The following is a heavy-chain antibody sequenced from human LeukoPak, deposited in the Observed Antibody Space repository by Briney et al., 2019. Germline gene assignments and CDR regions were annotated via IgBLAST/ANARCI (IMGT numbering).Heavy chain of an antibody. Sequence: GGSLRLSCAASGFTFSSYWMHWVRQAPGKGLVWVSRINSDGSSTSYADSVKGRFTISRGNSKNTLYLQMNSLRAEDTAVYYCASTYCGGVCSRYYYMDVWGKGTTVTVSS. CDR3: ASTYCGGVCSRYYYMDV. D-gene: IGHD2-21*01. CDR2: INSDGSST. V-gene: IGHV3-74*01. J-gene: IGHJ6*03. CDR1: GFTFSSYW.